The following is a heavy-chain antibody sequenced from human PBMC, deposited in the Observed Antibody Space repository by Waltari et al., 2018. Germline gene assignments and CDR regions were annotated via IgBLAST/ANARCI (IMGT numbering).Heavy chain of an antibody. CDR2: IWYDGSNK. V-gene: IGHV3-33*01. Sequence: QVQLVESGGGVVQPGRSLRLSCAASGFTFSSYGMHWVRQAPGKGLEWVAVIWYDGSNKYYAASVKGRFTISRDNSKNTLYLQMNSLRAEDTAVYYCARGSIYYDSSGYYYVNYFDYWGQGTLVTVSS. CDR1: GFTFSSYG. D-gene: IGHD3-22*01. CDR3: ARGSIYYDSSGYYYVNYFDY. J-gene: IGHJ4*02.